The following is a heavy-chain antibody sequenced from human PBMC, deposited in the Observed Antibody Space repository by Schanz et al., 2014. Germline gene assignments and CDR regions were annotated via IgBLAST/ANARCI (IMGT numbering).Heavy chain of an antibody. V-gene: IGHV3-23*01. Sequence: QLLESGGGLVQPGGSLRLSCSASGFTFSTYAMSWVRQAPGKGLEWVSAINGNGGITYYADPVKGRFTISGDNSKNALYLQMNSLRAEDTAVYYCARGHYGLDVWGPGTSVTVSS. CDR1: GFTFSTYA. D-gene: IGHD3-10*01. CDR3: ARGHYGLDV. J-gene: IGHJ6*02. CDR2: INGNGGIT.